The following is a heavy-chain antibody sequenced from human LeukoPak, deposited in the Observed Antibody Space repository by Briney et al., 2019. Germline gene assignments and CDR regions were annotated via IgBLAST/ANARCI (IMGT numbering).Heavy chain of an antibody. J-gene: IGHJ5*02. CDR2: IYYSGST. D-gene: IGHD5-12*01. V-gene: IGHV4-39*07. CDR3: ARGPLGYSGYDYPDWFDP. Sequence: PSETLSLTCTVSGGSISSYYWGWIRQPPGKGLEWIGSIYYSGSTYYNPSLKSRVTISVDTSKNQFSLKLSSVTAADTAVYYCARGPLGYSGYDYPDWFDPWGQGTLVTVSS. CDR1: GGSISSYY.